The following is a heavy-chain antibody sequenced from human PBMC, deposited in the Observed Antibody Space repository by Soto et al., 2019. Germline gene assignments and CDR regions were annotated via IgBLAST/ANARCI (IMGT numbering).Heavy chain of an antibody. CDR2: INHSGST. V-gene: IGHV4-34*01. CDR1: GGSFSGYY. J-gene: IGHJ5*02. D-gene: IGHD5-18*01. Sequence: QVQLQQWGAGLLKPSETLSLTCAVYGGSFSGYYWSWIRQPPGKGLEWIGEINHSGSTNYNPSLTSRVTISVDTSKNQCSLKLRSVTAADTAVYYCATRRGYSYGLNWFDPWGQGTLVTVSS. CDR3: ATRRGYSYGLNWFDP.